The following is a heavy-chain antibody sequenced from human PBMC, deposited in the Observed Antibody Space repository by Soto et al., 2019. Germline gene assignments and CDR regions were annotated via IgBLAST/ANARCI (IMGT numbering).Heavy chain of an antibody. CDR2: INPNSGGT. V-gene: IGHV1-2*04. CDR3: ARNGNDFWSGYYTGIKYYYYGMDV. J-gene: IGHJ6*02. Sequence: ASVKVSCKASGYTFTGYYMHWVRQAPGQGLEWMGWINPNSGGTNYAQKFQGWVTMTRDTSISTAYMELSRLRSDDTAVYYCARNGNDFWSGYYTGIKYYYYGMDVWGQGTTVTVSS. CDR1: GYTFTGYY. D-gene: IGHD3-3*01.